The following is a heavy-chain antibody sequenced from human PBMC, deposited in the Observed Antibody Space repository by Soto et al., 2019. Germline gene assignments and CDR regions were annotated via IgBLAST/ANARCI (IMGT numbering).Heavy chain of an antibody. CDR3: AREADAYYYDSSGSHRDY. D-gene: IGHD3-22*01. CDR2: IYHSGST. V-gene: IGHV4-38-2*02. CDR1: GYSIGSGYY. Sequence: PSEALSLTCAVSGYSIGSGYYWGWIRQPPGKGLEWIGSIYHSGSTYYNPSLKSRVTISVDTSKNQFSLKLSSVTAADTAVYYCAREADAYYYDSSGSHRDYWGQGTLVTVSS. J-gene: IGHJ4*02.